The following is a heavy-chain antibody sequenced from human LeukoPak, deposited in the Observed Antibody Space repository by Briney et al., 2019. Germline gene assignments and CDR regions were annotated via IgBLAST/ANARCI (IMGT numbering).Heavy chain of an antibody. CDR3: ARLQAYDSSGYAVEEYYFDY. CDR1: GFTFSRYS. V-gene: IGHV3-48*01. Sequence: GGSLRLSCAASGFTFSRYSMNWIRQAPGKGLEWVSYISSSSSNIYYADSVKGRFTISRDNSKNTLYLQMNSLRAEDTAVYCCARLQAYDSSGYAVEEYYFDYWGQGTLVTVSS. CDR2: ISSSSSNI. D-gene: IGHD3-22*01. J-gene: IGHJ4*02.